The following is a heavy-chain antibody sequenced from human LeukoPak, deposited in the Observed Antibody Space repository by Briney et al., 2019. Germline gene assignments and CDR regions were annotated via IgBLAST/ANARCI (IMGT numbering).Heavy chain of an antibody. CDR3: AREQWAYRSYYASSGYHDY. V-gene: IGHV4-39*07. CDR1: GYSISSSTYY. J-gene: IGHJ4*02. CDR2: IYYSGST. D-gene: IGHD3-22*01. Sequence: SETLSLTCTVSGYSISSSTYYWGWIRQPPGKGLEWIGSIYYSGSTYYNPSLKSRVTISVDTSKNQFSLKLSSVTAADTAVYYCAREQWAYRSYYASSGYHDYWGQGTLVTVSS.